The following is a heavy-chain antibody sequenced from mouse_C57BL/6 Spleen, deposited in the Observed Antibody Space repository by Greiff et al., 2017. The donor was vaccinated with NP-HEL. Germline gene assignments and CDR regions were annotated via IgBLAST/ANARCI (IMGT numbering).Heavy chain of an antibody. J-gene: IGHJ3*01. Sequence: EVQLVESGPGLVKPSQSLSLTCSVTGYSITSGYYWNWIRQFPGNKLEWMGYISYDGSNNYNPSLKNRISITRDTSKNQFFLKLNSVTTEDTATYYCARGKGGLAYWGQGTLVTVSA. CDR1: GYSITSGYY. V-gene: IGHV3-6*01. CDR3: ARGKGGLAY. D-gene: IGHD1-1*02. CDR2: ISYDGSN.